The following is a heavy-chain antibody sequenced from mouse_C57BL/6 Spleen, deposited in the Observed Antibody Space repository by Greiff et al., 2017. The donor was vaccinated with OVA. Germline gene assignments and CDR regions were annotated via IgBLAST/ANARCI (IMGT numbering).Heavy chain of an antibody. CDR1: GYTFTDYN. D-gene: IGHD2-4*01. CDR2: INPNNGGT. Sequence: VQLQQSGPELVKPGASVKMSCKASGYTFTDYNMHWVKQSHGKSLEWIGYINPNNGGTSYNQKFKGKATLTVNKSSSTAYMELRSLTSEDSAVYYRARPLYYDYGLDYWGQGTTLTVSS. CDR3: ARPLYYDYGLDY. V-gene: IGHV1-22*01. J-gene: IGHJ2*01.